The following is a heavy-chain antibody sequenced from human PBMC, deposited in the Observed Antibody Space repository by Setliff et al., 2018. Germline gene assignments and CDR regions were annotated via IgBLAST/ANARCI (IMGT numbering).Heavy chain of an antibody. D-gene: IGHD6-13*01. V-gene: IGHV3-30*04. Sequence: LRLSCEASGFTFSHYPMHWVRQAPGKGLEWVAVILYDGSNEYYADSVKDRFTISRDNSKDTLYLQMNSLRVDDTAVYYCARDLTSSWYAGSAYWGQGTLVTVSS. CDR1: GFTFSHYP. J-gene: IGHJ4*02. CDR2: ILYDGSNE. CDR3: ARDLTSSWYAGSAY.